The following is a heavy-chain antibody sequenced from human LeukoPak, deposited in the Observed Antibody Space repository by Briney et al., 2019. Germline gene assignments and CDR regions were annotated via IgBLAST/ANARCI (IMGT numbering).Heavy chain of an antibody. CDR2: INPNSGGT. V-gene: IGHV1-2*02. CDR1: GYTFTAYY. D-gene: IGHD5-18*01. Sequence: ASVKVSCKASGYTFTAYYMHWVRQAPGQGLEWMGWINPNSGGTNYARKFQGRVTMTRDTSISTAYMELSRLRSDDTAVYYCAREYSYYYYYGMDVWGQGTTVTVSS. J-gene: IGHJ6*02. CDR3: AREYSYYYYYGMDV.